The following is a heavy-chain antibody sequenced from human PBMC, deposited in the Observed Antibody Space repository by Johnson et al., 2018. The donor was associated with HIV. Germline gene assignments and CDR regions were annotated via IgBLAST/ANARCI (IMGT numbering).Heavy chain of an antibody. CDR3: ARDPDVTPGAFDI. J-gene: IGHJ3*02. CDR1: GFTFSSYW. Sequence: VQLVESGGGLVQPGGSLRLSCAASGFTFSSYWMSWVRQAPGKGLEWVANRKQEGSEKYYVDSVKGRFTISRDNAKNSLYLQMNSLRAEDTAVYYCARDPDVTPGAFDIWGQGTMVTVSS. CDR2: RKQEGSEK. D-gene: IGHD2-15*01. V-gene: IGHV3-7*05.